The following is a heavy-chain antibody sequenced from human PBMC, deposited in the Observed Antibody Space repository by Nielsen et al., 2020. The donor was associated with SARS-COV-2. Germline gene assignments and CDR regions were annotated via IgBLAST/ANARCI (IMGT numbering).Heavy chain of an antibody. J-gene: IGHJ4*02. CDR1: GFTFGDYA. CDR3: TTGGIH. D-gene: IGHD2-15*01. CDR2: IRSKAYGGTT. Sequence: GESLKISCTASGFTFGDYAMSWVRQAPGKGLEWVGFIRSKAYGGTTEYAASVKGRFTISRDDSKSIAYLQMNSLKTEDTAVYYCTTGGIHWGQGTLVTVSS. V-gene: IGHV3-49*04.